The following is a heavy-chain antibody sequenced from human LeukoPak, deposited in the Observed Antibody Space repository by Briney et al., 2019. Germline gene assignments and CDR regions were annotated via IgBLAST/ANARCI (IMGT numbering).Heavy chain of an antibody. CDR2: INPNSGGT. CDR3: ARGGLPSYGVDV. V-gene: IGHV1-2*02. Sequence: ASVKVSCRASGFTFTGYYTHWVRQAPGQGLEWMGWINPNSGGTNFAQKFQGRVTMTRDTSITTAYMELSGLTSDDTAVYYCARGGLPSYGVDVWGQGTTVTVSS. CDR1: GFTFTGYY. J-gene: IGHJ6*02. D-gene: IGHD5-12*01.